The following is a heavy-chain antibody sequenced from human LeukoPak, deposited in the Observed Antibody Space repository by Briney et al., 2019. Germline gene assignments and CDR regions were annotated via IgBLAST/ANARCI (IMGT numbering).Heavy chain of an antibody. V-gene: IGHV3-74*01. Sequence: PGGSLRLSCAGSGFTFSNYWIHWVRQVPGKGLLWVSRIDSVGNRIVYADSVKGRFTISRDNAKNTAYLQMNSLRAEDTAVYYCVADSENRSGGDYWGQGTLVTVSS. CDR1: GFTFSNYW. D-gene: IGHD1-14*01. CDR2: IDSVGNRI. J-gene: IGHJ4*02. CDR3: VADSENRSGGDY.